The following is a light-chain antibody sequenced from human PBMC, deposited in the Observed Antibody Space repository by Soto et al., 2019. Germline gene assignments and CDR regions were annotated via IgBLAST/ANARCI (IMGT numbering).Light chain of an antibody. J-gene: IGKJ2*01. Sequence: EIVLTQSPATLSLSPGERATLSCRASQSVRNYLAWYHQKPGQAPRLFIYDASSRATGIPARFSGSGSGTDFTLTISSLEPEDFAVYYCQQRNSWPYTFGQGTKLELK. CDR3: QQRNSWPYT. CDR2: DAS. V-gene: IGKV3-11*01. CDR1: QSVRNY.